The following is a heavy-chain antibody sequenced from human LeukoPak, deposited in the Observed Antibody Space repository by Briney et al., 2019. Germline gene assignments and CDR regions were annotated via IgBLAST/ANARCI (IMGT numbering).Heavy chain of an antibody. CDR3: ASRNCSSTSCYLAFDI. D-gene: IGHD2-2*01. Sequence: SETLSLTCAVYGGSFSGYYWSWIRQPPGKGLEWIGEINHSGSTNYSPSLKSRVTISVDTSKNQFSLKLSSVTAADTAVYYCASRNCSSTSCYLAFDIWGQGTMVTVSS. CDR1: GGSFSGYY. J-gene: IGHJ3*02. V-gene: IGHV4-34*01. CDR2: INHSGST.